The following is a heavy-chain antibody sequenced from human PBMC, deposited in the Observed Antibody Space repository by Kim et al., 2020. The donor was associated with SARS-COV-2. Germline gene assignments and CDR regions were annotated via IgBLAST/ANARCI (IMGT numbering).Heavy chain of an antibody. CDR1: GYTFTSDG. Sequence: ASVKVSCKASGYTFTSDGISWVRQAPGQGLEWMGWISAYNGNTNYVQKLQGRVTMTTDTSTSTAYMELRSLRSDDTAVYYCAGSESSPRYGMDVWGQGTTVTVSS. CDR2: ISAYNGNT. V-gene: IGHV1-18*01. CDR3: AGSESSPRYGMDV. D-gene: IGHD6-19*01. J-gene: IGHJ6*02.